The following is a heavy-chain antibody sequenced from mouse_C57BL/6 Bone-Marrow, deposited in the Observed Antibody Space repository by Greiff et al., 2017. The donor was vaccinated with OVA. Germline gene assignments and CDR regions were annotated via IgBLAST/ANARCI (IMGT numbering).Heavy chain of an antibody. D-gene: IGHD2-5*01. CDR3: ARDVYSTLDY. Sequence: QVQLQQPGAELVRPGSSVKLSCKASGYTFTSYWMHWVKQRPIQGLEWIGNIDPSDSETHYNQKFKDKATLTVDKSSSTAYMQLSSLTSEDSAVDYCARDVYSTLDYWGQGTTLTVSS. CDR2: IDPSDSET. J-gene: IGHJ2*01. V-gene: IGHV1-52*01. CDR1: GYTFTSYW.